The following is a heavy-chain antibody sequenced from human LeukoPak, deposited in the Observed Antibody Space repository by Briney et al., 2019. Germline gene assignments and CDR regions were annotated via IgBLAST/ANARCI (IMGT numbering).Heavy chain of an antibody. CDR3: ARCDFWSGYYEPSPPRYYMDV. J-gene: IGHJ6*03. V-gene: IGHV1-69*04. Sequence: GASVKVSCKASGGTFSSYAISWVRQAPGQGLEWMGRIIPILGIANYAQKFQGRVTITTDESTSTAYMELSSLRSEGTAVYYCARCDFWSGYYEPSPPRYYMDVWGKGTTVTVSS. D-gene: IGHD3-3*01. CDR1: GGTFSSYA. CDR2: IIPILGIA.